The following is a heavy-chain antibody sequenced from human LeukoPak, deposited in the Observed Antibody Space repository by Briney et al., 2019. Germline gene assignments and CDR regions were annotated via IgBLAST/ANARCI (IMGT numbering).Heavy chain of an antibody. V-gene: IGHV3-9*03. D-gene: IGHD6-13*01. J-gene: IGHJ3*02. CDR2: ISSNSGSI. CDR1: GFTFDDYA. CDR3: AKGGYSSSWYGGAFDI. Sequence: GRSLRLSCAASGFTFDDYAMHWVRQAPGKGLEWVSGISSNSGSIGYADSVKGRFTISRDNAKNSLYLQMNSLRAEDMALYYCAKGGYSSSWYGGAFDIWGEGTMFTVSS.